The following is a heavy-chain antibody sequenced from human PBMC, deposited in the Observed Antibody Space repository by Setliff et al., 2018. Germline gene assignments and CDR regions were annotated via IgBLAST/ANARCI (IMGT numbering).Heavy chain of an antibody. J-gene: IGHJ4*02. CDR1: GGSISSGDYY. CDR3: ARDLGHGGDSDY. CDR2: IYYSGSA. V-gene: IGHV4-30-4*01. Sequence: PSETLSLTCTVSGGSISSGDYYWSWIRQPPGRGLEWIGYIYYSGSAHYNPSLKSRLTISIDTSKNQVSLKLNSVTATDTAVYYCARDLGHGGDSDYWGQGILVTVSS. D-gene: IGHD2-21*02.